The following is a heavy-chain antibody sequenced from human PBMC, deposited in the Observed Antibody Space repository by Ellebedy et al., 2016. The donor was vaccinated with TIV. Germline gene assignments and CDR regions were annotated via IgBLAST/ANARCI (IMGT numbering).Heavy chain of an antibody. CDR1: EYIFTSYY. CDR2: INPSGSST. V-gene: IGHV1-46*04. CDR3: ARSDSTFYVYSGSSDFDY. J-gene: IGHJ4*02. D-gene: IGHD1-26*01. Sequence: AASVKVSCKASEYIFTSYYMHWVRQAPGQGLEWMGIINPSGSSTSYAQKLQGRVTMTRDTSTSTVYMELSSLRSEDTAVYYCARSDSTFYVYSGSSDFDYWGQGTLVTVSS.